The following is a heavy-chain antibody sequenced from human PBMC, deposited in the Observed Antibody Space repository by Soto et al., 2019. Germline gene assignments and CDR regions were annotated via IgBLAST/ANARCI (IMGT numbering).Heavy chain of an antibody. Sequence: TSETLSLTCTVSGGSISGFFWTWFRQPPVIPLEGLGHVAASGSTAYNPSLRSRLSLSLDVSKNRFSLELTSVTAADTATYFCARGGSTHYYYGLDVWGQGTTVTVSS. J-gene: IGHJ6*02. CDR1: GGSISGFF. CDR2: VAASGST. V-gene: IGHV4-4*07. CDR3: ARGGSTHYYYGLDV.